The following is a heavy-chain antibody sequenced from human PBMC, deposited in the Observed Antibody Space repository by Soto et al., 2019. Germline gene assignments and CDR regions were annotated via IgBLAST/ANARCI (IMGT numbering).Heavy chain of an antibody. Sequence: PGGSLRLSCAASGFTFSSYAMHWVRQAPGKGLEWGAVISYDGSNKYYADSVKGRFTISRDNSKNTLYLQMNSLRAEDTAVYYCVGYCSSTSCYGGSGYYYGMDVWGQGTTVTVSS. CDR2: ISYDGSNK. CDR1: GFTFSSYA. CDR3: VGYCSSTSCYGGSGYYYGMDV. V-gene: IGHV3-30-3*01. D-gene: IGHD2-2*01. J-gene: IGHJ6*02.